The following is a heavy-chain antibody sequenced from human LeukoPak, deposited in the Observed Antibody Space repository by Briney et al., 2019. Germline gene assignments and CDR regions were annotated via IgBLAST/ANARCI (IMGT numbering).Heavy chain of an antibody. D-gene: IGHD2-8*01. J-gene: IGHJ6*04. CDR3: AREMVHYYGMDV. CDR1: GFTFSSYW. V-gene: IGHV3-74*01. CDR2: IESDGSST. Sequence: GGSLRLSCAASGFTFSSYWMHWVRQAPGKGLVWVSRIESDGSSTSYADSVKGRFTISRDNAKNTLYLQMNSLRAEDTAVYYCAREMVHYYGMDVWGKGTTVTVSS.